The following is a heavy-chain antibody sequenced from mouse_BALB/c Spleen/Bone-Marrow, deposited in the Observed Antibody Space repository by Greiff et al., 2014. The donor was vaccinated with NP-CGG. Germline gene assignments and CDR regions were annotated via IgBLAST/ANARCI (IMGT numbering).Heavy chain of an antibody. V-gene: IGHV14-3*02. CDR3: ARTPRATSYFDY. Sequence: EVQLVESGAELVKPGASVKLSCTASGFNIKDTYMHWVKQRPEQGLEWIGRIDPANGNTKYDPKFQGKATITADTSSNTSYLQLFSLTSEDTAVYYCARTPRATSYFDYWGQGTTLTVSS. D-gene: IGHD3-1*01. CDR1: GFNIKDTY. J-gene: IGHJ2*01. CDR2: IDPANGNT.